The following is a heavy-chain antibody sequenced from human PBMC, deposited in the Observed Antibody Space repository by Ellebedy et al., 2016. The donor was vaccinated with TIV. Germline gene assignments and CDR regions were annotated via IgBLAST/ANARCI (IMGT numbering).Heavy chain of an antibody. J-gene: IGHJ4*02. CDR1: GGSISTYY. CDR2: IYYSGST. Sequence: MPSETLSLTCTVSGGSISTYYWSWIRQPPGKGLEWIGYIYYSGSTNYNPSLKSRVTISLDTSKNQFSLNLRSVTAADPAVYYCAREMPAGTVAAAGHFYFDFWGQGTLAIVSS. V-gene: IGHV4-59*01. D-gene: IGHD6-19*01. CDR3: AREMPAGTVAAAGHFYFDF.